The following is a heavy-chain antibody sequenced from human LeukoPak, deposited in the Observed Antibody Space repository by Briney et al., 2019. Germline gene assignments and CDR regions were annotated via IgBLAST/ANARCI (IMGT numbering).Heavy chain of an antibody. D-gene: IGHD2-21*01. Sequence: GGSLRLSCAASGFTFSDYTMNWVRLAPGKGLEWVSSISGSSNYIYYADSVKGRFTISRDNSKNTLNLQMNSLRAEDTAVYYCARNIPVTRWGYWGQGTLVTVSS. CDR1: GFTFSDYT. J-gene: IGHJ4*02. V-gene: IGHV3-21*01. CDR3: ARNIPVTRWGY. CDR2: ISGSSNYI.